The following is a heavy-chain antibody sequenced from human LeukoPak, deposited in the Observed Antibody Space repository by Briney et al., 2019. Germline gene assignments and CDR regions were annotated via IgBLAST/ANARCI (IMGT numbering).Heavy chain of an antibody. CDR3: ATTPPDYDYGDPHVDY. CDR2: IYSGGST. D-gene: IGHD4-17*01. CDR1: GFTVSSNY. J-gene: IGHJ4*02. V-gene: IGHV3-53*01. Sequence: GGSLRLSCAASGFTVSSNYMSWVRQAPGKGLGWGSVIYSGGSTNYADSVKGRFTISRDNSKNTLYIQMNSLRDEDTAVYYCATTPPDYDYGDPHVDYWGQGTLVTVSS.